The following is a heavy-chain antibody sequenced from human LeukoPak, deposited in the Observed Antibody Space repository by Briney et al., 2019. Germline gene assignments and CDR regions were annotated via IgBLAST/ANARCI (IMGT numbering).Heavy chain of an antibody. D-gene: IGHD3-10*01. CDR1: GYSISSGYY. CDR3: AATSWFGDKNWFDP. J-gene: IGHJ5*02. CDR2: IYHSGST. Sequence: SETLSLTCTVSGYSISSGYYWGWIRQPPGQGLEWIGSIYHSGSTYYNPSLKSRVTISVDTSKNQFSLKLSSVTAADTAVYYCAATSWFGDKNWFDPWGQGTLVTVSS. V-gene: IGHV4-38-2*02.